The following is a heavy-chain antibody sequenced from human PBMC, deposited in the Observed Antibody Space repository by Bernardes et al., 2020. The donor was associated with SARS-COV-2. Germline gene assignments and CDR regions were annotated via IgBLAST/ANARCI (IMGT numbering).Heavy chain of an antibody. D-gene: IGHD3-22*01. J-gene: IGHJ4*02. V-gene: IGHV4-39*01. CDR2: IYYSGST. Sequence: SETLSLTCTVSGGSISSSSYYWGWIRQPPGKGLEWIGSIYYSGSTYYNPSLKSRVTISVDTSKNQFSLKLSSVTAADTAVYYCARHLVRGDSSGSLGYWGQGTLVTVSS. CDR3: ARHLVRGDSSGSLGY. CDR1: GGSISSSSYY.